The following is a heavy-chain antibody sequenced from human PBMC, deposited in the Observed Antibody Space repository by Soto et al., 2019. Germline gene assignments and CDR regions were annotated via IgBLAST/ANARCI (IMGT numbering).Heavy chain of an antibody. CDR3: ARASVLLGYSNSGGYYYYYMDV. D-gene: IGHD4-4*01. CDR1: GGSFSGYY. J-gene: IGHJ6*03. Sequence: SETLSLTCAVYGGSFSGYYWSWIRQPPGKGLEWIGEINHSGSTNYNPSLKSRVTISVDTSKNQFSLKLSSVTAADTAVYYCARASVLLGYSNSGGYYYYYMDVWGKGTTVTVSS. V-gene: IGHV4-34*01. CDR2: INHSGST.